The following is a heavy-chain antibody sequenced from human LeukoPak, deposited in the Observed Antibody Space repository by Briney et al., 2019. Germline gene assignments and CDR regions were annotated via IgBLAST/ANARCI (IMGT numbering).Heavy chain of an antibody. CDR2: ISYDGSNK. V-gene: IGHV3-30*18. Sequence: GGSLRLSCAASGFTLSSYGMHWVRQAPGKGLEWVAVISYDGSNKYYADSVKGRFTISRDNSKNTLYLQMNSLRAEDTAVYYCAKEPSYYYGSGIDYWGQGTLVTVSS. CDR1: GFTLSSYG. J-gene: IGHJ4*02. CDR3: AKEPSYYYGSGIDY. D-gene: IGHD3-10*01.